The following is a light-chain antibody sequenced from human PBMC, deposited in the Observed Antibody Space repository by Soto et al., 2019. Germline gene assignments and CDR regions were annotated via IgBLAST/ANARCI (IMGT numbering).Light chain of an antibody. V-gene: IGKV3-15*01. J-gene: IGKJ5*01. CDR3: QQYYDWPIT. CDR1: QGISTL. CDR2: AAS. Sequence: EIVLTQSPATLSVSPGERATLFCRASQGISTLLAWYQQKPGQAPRLLIYAASTRPAGIPARFSGSGSGTDFTLTISSLQSEDFAIYYCQQYYDWPITFGQGTRLDIK.